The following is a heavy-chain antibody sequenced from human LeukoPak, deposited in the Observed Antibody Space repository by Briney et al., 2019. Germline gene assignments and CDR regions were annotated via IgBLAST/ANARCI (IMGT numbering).Heavy chain of an antibody. CDR2: ISGSGGST. Sequence: PGGSLRLSCAASGFTFSSYAMSWVRQPPGKGLEWVSAISGSGGSTYYADSVKGRFTISRDNSKNTLYLHMNSLRADDTAVYYCAKPYSAEYWSPFDYWGQGTLVTVSS. CDR1: GFTFSSYA. V-gene: IGHV3-23*01. D-gene: IGHD2-8*02. J-gene: IGHJ4*02. CDR3: AKPYSAEYWSPFDY.